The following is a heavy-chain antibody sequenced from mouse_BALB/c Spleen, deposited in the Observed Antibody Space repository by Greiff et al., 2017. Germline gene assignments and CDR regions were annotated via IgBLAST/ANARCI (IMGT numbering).Heavy chain of an antibody. CDR2: ISDGGSYT. V-gene: IGHV5-4*02. J-gene: IGHJ2*01. CDR3: AREDYYGSSYFDY. CDR1: GFTFSDYY. Sequence: EVQLVESGGGLVKPGGSLKLSCAASGFTFSDYYMYWVRQTPEKRLEWVATISDGGSYTYYPDSVKGRFTISRDNARNILYLQMSSLRSEDTAMYYCAREDYYGSSYFDYWGQGTTLTVSS. D-gene: IGHD1-1*01.